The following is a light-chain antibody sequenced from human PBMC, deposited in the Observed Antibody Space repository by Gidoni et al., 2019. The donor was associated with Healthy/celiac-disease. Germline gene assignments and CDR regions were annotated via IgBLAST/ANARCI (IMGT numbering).Light chain of an antibody. CDR1: SGSIASNY. J-gene: IGLJ3*02. CDR3: QSYDSSNWV. Sequence: FMLTQPHSVSESPGKTVTISCTRSSGSIASNYVQWYQQRPGSSPTTVIYEDNQRPSGVPDRFSCSLDSSSNSASLSISGLKTEDEADYYCQSYDSSNWVFGGGTKLTVL. CDR2: EDN. V-gene: IGLV6-57*01.